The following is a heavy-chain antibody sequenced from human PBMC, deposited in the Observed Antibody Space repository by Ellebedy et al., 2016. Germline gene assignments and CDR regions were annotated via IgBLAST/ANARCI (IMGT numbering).Heavy chain of an antibody. CDR1: GFTVSGNY. CDR3: GRGNGVFGPEPLDY. V-gene: IGHV3-66*01. D-gene: IGHD1-14*01. J-gene: IGHJ4*02. CDR2: LYSGGTI. Sequence: GGSLRLSCAASGFTVSGNYMSWVRQAPGKGLEWVSVLYSGGTIYYADSVKGRFTISRDDFKNTLYLQMNSLRAEDTAIYVCGRGNGVFGPEPLDYWGQGTLVTVSS.